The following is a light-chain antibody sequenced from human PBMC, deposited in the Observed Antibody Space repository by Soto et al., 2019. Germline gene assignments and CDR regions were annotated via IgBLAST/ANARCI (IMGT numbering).Light chain of an antibody. CDR1: QTVSSRY. CDR3: QQYGSSPYT. V-gene: IGKV3-20*01. J-gene: IGKJ2*01. Sequence: EIVLTQSPGTLSLSPGERASLSCRARQTVSSRYLTWYKQKPGQAPRLRIYGASSRATGIPDRFSGSGSGTDFTRTIRRLEPEDFAVYYCQQYGSSPYTFGQGTKLEIK. CDR2: GAS.